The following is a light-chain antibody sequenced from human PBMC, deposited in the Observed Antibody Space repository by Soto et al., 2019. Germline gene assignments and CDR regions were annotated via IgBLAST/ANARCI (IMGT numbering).Light chain of an antibody. J-gene: IGLJ3*02. CDR3: SSYTTSSTWV. CDR2: GVS. V-gene: IGLV2-14*01. CDR1: SSDVGSYNY. Sequence: QSALTQPASVSGSPGQSITISCTGTSSDVGSYNYVSWYQHHTGKAPTLMIFGVSDRPSGVSNRFSGSKSGNTASLTISGLQADDEADYYCSSYTTSSTWVFGGGTKLTVL.